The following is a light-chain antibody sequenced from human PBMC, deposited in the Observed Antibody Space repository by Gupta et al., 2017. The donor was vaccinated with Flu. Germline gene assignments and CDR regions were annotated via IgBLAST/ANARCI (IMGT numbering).Light chain of an antibody. CDR2: STT. CDR1: SSNIGARYG. Sequence: QSVLTQPPSVSGAPGQRVTIACTGSSSNIGARYGVHWYQQLPGAVPKLLIYSTTNRPSGVPDRFSASKSGTSASLAIAGLQAEDEADYYCQSYDNSLSGWVFGGGTKLTVL. J-gene: IGLJ3*02. V-gene: IGLV1-40*01. CDR3: QSYDNSLSGWV.